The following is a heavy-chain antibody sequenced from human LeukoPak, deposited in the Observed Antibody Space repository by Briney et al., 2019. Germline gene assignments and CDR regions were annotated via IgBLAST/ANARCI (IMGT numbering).Heavy chain of an antibody. CDR2: IYYSGST. CDR3: ARHGLLADLRWFDP. Sequence: PSETLSLTCTVSGGSISSSSYYWGWIRQPPGKGLEWIGSIYYSGSTYYNPSLKSRVTISVDTSKNQFSLKLSSVTAADTAVYYCARHGLLADLRWFDPWGQGTLVTVSS. D-gene: IGHD5/OR15-5a*01. V-gene: IGHV4-39*01. J-gene: IGHJ5*02. CDR1: GGSISSSSYY.